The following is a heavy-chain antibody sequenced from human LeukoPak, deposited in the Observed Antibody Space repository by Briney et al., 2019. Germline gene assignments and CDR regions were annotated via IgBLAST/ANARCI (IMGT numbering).Heavy chain of an antibody. D-gene: IGHD6-19*01. J-gene: IGHJ4*02. V-gene: IGHV3-9*01. CDR3: ASAPRYSSGWSGDY. CDR1: GFTFDDYA. Sequence: PGRSLRLSCAASGFTFDDYAMHWVRQAPGKGLEWVSGISWNSGSIDYADSVKGRFTISRDNAKNSLYLQMNSLRAEDTAVYYCASAPRYSSGWSGDYWGQGTLVTVSS. CDR2: ISWNSGSI.